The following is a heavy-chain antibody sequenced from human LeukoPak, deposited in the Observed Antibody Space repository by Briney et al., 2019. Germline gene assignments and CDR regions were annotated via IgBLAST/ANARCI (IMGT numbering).Heavy chain of an antibody. Sequence: PSETLSLTCAVSGGSISSYYWTWIRQPPGKGLEWIGYIYYSGSTNYNPSLKSRVTISVDTSKNQFSLKLSSVTAADTAVYYCARHVSKADAFDIWGQGTMVTVSS. V-gene: IGHV4-59*08. CDR3: ARHVSKADAFDI. CDR1: GGSISSYY. J-gene: IGHJ3*02. CDR2: IYYSGST.